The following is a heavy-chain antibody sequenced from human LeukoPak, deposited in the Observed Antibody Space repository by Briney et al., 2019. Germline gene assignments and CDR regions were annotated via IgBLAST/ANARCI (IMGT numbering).Heavy chain of an antibody. CDR3: ARDPLYEQQLGRGWFDP. Sequence: PGGSLRLSCAASGFTFSSYGVHWVRQAPGKGLEGVAFIRYDGSTKHYADSVKGRFTISRDNSKNTLYLQMNSLRAEDTAVYYCARDPLYEQQLGRGWFDPWGQGTLVTVSS. D-gene: IGHD6-13*01. CDR1: GFTFSSYG. V-gene: IGHV3-30*02. CDR2: IRYDGSTK. J-gene: IGHJ5*02.